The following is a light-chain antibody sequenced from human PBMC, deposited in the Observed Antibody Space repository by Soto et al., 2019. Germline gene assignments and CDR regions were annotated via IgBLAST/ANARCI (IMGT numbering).Light chain of an antibody. V-gene: IGKV1-27*01. CDR3: QKYNSVPQT. Sequence: DIQMTQSPSSLSASVGDRVTITCRASQGISNYLAWYQQKPGKVPKLLIYGASTLQSGVPSRFSGSGSGTDFSLTISSLEPEDVATYFCQKYNSVPQTFGQGTKLEIK. CDR2: GAS. J-gene: IGKJ2*01. CDR1: QGISNY.